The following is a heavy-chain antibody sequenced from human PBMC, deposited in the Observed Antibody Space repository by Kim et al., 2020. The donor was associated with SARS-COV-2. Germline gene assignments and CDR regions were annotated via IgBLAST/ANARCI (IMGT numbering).Heavy chain of an antibody. J-gene: IGHJ4*02. CDR3: AKGDCSSTSCYTTDY. Sequence: DSVKGRFAISRDNSKNTLYLQMNSLRVEDTAVYYCAKGDCSSTSCYTTDYWGRGTLVTVSS. D-gene: IGHD2-2*02. V-gene: IGHV3-23*01.